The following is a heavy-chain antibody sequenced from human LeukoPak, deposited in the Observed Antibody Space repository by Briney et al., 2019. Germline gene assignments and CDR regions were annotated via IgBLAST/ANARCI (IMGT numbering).Heavy chain of an antibody. CDR1: GGSFSGYY. D-gene: IGHD1-14*01. V-gene: IGHV4-59*01. J-gene: IGHJ4*02. CDR3: ARALYNRNSYFDY. CDR2: IYYSGST. Sequence: SETLSLTCAVYGGSFSGYYWSWIRQPPGKGLEWIGYIYYSGSTNYNPSLKSRVTISVDTSKNQFSLKLSSVTAADTAVYYCARALYNRNSYFDYWGQGTLVTVSS.